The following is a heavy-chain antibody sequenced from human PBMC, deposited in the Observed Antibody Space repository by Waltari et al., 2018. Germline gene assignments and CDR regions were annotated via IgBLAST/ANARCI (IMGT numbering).Heavy chain of an antibody. D-gene: IGHD3-10*01. V-gene: IGHV1-46*01. Sequence: QVQLVQSGAEVKKPGASVRVSCKASGYTFSSYYIHWVRQAPGQGLEWMGISSPSGGSTTYAQKYRGRVTMTSDTSTSTVYMQLSRLRSEDTAMYYCARAPTAGSYYAFDFWGQGTLVTVSS. CDR3: ARAPTAGSYYAFDF. J-gene: IGHJ4*02. CDR1: GYTFSSYY. CDR2: SSPSGGST.